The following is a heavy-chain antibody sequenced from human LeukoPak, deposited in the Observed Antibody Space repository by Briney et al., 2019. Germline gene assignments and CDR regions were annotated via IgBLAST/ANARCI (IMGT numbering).Heavy chain of an antibody. CDR1: GGSISSGGYY. V-gene: IGHV4-31*03. CDR2: ISYSGST. J-gene: IGHJ1*01. CDR3: ARAGYYDSSGYSPNDFQH. Sequence: SETLSLTCTVSGGSISSGGYYWSWIRQHPGKGLEWVGYISYSGSTYYSPSLKSRVTISVDTSKNQFSLKLSSVTAADTAVYYCARAGYYDSSGYSPNDFQHWGQGTLVTVSS. D-gene: IGHD3-22*01.